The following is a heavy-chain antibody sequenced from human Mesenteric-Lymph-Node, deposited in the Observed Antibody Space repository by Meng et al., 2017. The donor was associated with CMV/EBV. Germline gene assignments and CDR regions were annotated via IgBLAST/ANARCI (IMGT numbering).Heavy chain of an antibody. D-gene: IGHD3-22*01. CDR2: IYPGDSDA. CDR1: GFTFSSYA. CDR3: ARHRATYDSSGYWSYYYYGMDV. J-gene: IGHJ6*02. Sequence: GGSLRLSCEASGFTFSSYAMRWVRQAPGKGLEWVGIIYPGDSDARYSPSFQGQVTISADKSISTAYLQWSSLKASDTAMYYCARHRATYDSSGYWSYYYYGMDVWGQGTTVTVSS. V-gene: IGHV5-51*01.